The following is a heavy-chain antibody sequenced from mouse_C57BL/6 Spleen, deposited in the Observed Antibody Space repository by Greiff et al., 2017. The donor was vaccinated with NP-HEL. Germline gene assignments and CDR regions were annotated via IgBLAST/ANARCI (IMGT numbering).Heavy chain of an antibody. CDR1: GYSITSGYY. J-gene: IGHJ2*01. V-gene: IGHV3-6*01. D-gene: IGHD1-1*01. CDR2: RSYDGSN. Sequence: EVQLQQSGPGLVKPSQSLSLTCSVTGYSITSGYYWNWIRQFPGNKLEWMGYRSYDGSNNYNPSLKNRISITRDTSKNQFFLKLNSVTTEDTATYYCARGYYGSSWYFDYWGQGTTLTVSS. CDR3: ARGYYGSSWYFDY.